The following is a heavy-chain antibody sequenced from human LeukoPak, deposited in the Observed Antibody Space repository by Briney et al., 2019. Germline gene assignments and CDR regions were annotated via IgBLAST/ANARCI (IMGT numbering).Heavy chain of an antibody. CDR2: INTDGSST. CDR3: ARVYGGNSFDY. Sequence: GGSLRLSCAASGFTFSSYWMHWVRQAPGKGLVWVSRINTDGSSTSYADSVKGRFTISRDNAKNTLYLQMNSLRAEDTAVYYCARVYGGNSFDYWGQGTLVTVSS. CDR1: GFTFSSYW. J-gene: IGHJ4*02. V-gene: IGHV3-74*01. D-gene: IGHD4-23*01.